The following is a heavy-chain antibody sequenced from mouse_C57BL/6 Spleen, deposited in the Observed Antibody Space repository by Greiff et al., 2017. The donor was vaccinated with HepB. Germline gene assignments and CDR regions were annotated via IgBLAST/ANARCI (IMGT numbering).Heavy chain of an antibody. CDR1: GYTFTSYW. CDR3: AKGRVYFYYFDY. J-gene: IGHJ2*01. V-gene: IGHV1-52*01. Sequence: VQLQQPGAELVRPGSSVKLSCKASGYTFTSYWMHWVKQRPIQGLEWIGNIDPSDSETHYNQKFKDKATLTVDKSSSTAYMQLSSLTSEDSAVYYCAKGRVYFYYFDYWGQGTTLTVSS. CDR2: IDPSDSET. D-gene: IGHD2-1*01.